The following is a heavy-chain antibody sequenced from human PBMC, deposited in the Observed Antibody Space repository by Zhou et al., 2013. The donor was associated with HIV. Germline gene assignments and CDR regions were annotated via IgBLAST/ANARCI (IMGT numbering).Heavy chain of an antibody. J-gene: IGHJ1*01. CDR1: GGTFSSYA. CDR3: AALVRADSSGWYPIYAEYFQH. CDR2: IIPIFGTA. D-gene: IGHD6-19*01. Sequence: QVQLVQSGAEVKKPGSSVKVSCKASGGTFSSYAISWVRQAPGQGLEWMGGIIPIFGTANYAQKFQGRVTITADESTSTAYMELSSLRSEDTAVYYCAALVRADSSGWYPIYAEYFQHWGQGHPGHRLL. V-gene: IGHV1-69*12.